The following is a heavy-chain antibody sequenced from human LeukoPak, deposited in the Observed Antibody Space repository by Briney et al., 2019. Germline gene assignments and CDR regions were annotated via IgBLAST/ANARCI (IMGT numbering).Heavy chain of an antibody. J-gene: IGHJ4*02. CDR3: VRDRELNY. CDR2: IYNSGST. Sequence: PSETLSLTCTVSGVSISIYYWSWIRQPPGKGLEWIGYIYNSGSTGYNPSLKSRATISADTSKNQFSLKLSSVTAADTAVYYCVRDRELNYWGQGTLVTASS. CDR1: GVSISIYY. D-gene: IGHD1-7*01. V-gene: IGHV4-59*01.